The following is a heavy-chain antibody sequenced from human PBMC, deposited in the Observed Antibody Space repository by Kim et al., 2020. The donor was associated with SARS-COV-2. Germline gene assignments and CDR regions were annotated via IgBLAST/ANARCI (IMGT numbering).Heavy chain of an antibody. CDR1: GFTFSSYA. V-gene: IGHV3-23*01. CDR3: AKDRALLLWFGELLFDAFDI. Sequence: LSLTCAASGFTFSSYAMSWVRQAPGKGLEWVSAISGSGGSTYYADSVKGRFTISRDNSKNTLYLQMNSLRAEDTAVYYCAKDRALLLWFGELLFDAFDIWGQGTMVTVSS. J-gene: IGHJ3*02. CDR2: ISGSGGST. D-gene: IGHD3-10*01.